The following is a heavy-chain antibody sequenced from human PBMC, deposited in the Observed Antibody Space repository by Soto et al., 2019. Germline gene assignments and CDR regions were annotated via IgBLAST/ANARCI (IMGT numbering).Heavy chain of an antibody. D-gene: IGHD4-17*01. V-gene: IGHV4-59*01. CDR2: IYYSGST. CDR1: GGSISSYY. CDR3: ARRYGYALDI. Sequence: QVQLQESGPGLVKPSETLSLTCTVSGGSISSYYWSWIRQPPGKGLEWIGYIYYSGSTNYNPSLTXRVTISVDTSKNHFSLKLSSVTAADTAVYYCARRYGYALDIWGQGTMVTVSS. J-gene: IGHJ3*02.